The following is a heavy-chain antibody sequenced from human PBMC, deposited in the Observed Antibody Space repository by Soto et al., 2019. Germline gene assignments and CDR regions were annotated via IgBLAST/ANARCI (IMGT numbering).Heavy chain of an antibody. Sequence: PSETLSLTCTVSGGSVSSGSYYWSWIRQPPGKGLEWIGYIYYSGSTNYNPSLKSRVTISVDTSKNQFSLKLSSVTTADTAVYYCARDEYFDWLGAFDIWGQGTMVTV. D-gene: IGHD3-9*01. CDR2: IYYSGST. V-gene: IGHV4-61*01. CDR3: ARDEYFDWLGAFDI. CDR1: GGSVSSGSYY. J-gene: IGHJ3*02.